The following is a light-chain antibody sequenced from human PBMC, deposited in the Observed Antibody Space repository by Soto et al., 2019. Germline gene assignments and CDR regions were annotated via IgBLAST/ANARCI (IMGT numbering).Light chain of an antibody. Sequence: EIVLTQSPATLSLSPGERATLSCRASQSVSSSLAWYQQKPGQAPRLLIYDASNRATGIPARFSGGGSGTDLTLTISSLEPEDFAVYYCHQRSNWPQITFGQGTRLEIK. J-gene: IGKJ5*01. CDR1: QSVSSS. CDR2: DAS. CDR3: HQRSNWPQIT. V-gene: IGKV3-11*01.